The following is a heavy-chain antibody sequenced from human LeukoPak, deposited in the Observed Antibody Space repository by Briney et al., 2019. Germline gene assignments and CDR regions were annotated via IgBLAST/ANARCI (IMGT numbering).Heavy chain of an antibody. J-gene: IGHJ4*02. CDR1: AFTFSEYS. CDR3: ARPPEGYSYGFYFGH. CDR2: ITESGGTE. Sequence: GGSLRLSCVGSAFTFSEYSMSWIRQAPGRELEWISSITESGGTEYYADSVKGRFSISRDNAKSALYLQMNSLRAEDTAVYYCARPPEGYSYGFYFGHWGQGAPIIVSS. V-gene: IGHV3-11*01. D-gene: IGHD5-18*01.